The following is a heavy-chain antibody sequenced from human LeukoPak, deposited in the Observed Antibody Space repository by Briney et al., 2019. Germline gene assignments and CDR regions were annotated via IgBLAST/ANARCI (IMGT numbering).Heavy chain of an antibody. CDR3: ARVDYVWGTYRYTCDY. CDR2: INEDGSVK. Sequence: GGSLRLSCTTSGFTFSSYAMSWVRQAPGKGLEWVANINEDGSVKYYVDSVKGRFTISRDNAKKSLSLHMNNLRAEDTAVYYCARVDYVWGTYRYTCDYWGQGTLVTVSS. V-gene: IGHV3-7*01. CDR1: GFTFSSYA. J-gene: IGHJ4*02. D-gene: IGHD3-16*02.